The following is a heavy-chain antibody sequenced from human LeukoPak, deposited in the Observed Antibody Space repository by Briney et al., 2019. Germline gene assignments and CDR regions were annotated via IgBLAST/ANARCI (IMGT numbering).Heavy chain of an antibody. CDR3: ARGGGYCSSTSCFGELPMDV. CDR1: GGSVSSGSYY. CDR2: IYYSGST. D-gene: IGHD2-2*01. Sequence: SETLSLTGTVSGGSVSSGSYYWSWIRQPPGKGLEWIGYIYYSGSTNYNPSLKSRVTISVDTSKNQFSLKLSSVTAADTAVYYCARGGGYCSSTSCFGELPMDVWGQGTTVTVSS. V-gene: IGHV4-61*01. J-gene: IGHJ6*02.